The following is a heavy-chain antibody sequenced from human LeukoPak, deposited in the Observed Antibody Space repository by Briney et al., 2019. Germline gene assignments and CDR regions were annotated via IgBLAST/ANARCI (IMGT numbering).Heavy chain of an antibody. CDR3: ARAPYSSSWGDGFDP. CDR2: INWNGGST. D-gene: IGHD6-13*01. Sequence: GGSLRLSCAASGFTFDDYGMSWVRQAPGKGLEWVSGINWNGGSTGYADSVKGRSTISRDNAKNSLYLQMNSLRAEDTALYYCARAPYSSSWGDGFDPWGQGTLVTVSS. J-gene: IGHJ5*02. V-gene: IGHV3-20*04. CDR1: GFTFDDYG.